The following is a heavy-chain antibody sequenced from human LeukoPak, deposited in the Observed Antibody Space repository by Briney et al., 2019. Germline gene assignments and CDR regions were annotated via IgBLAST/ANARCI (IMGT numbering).Heavy chain of an antibody. CDR3: ARFVAAAGFDY. V-gene: IGHV4-34*01. CDR2: IYHSGST. J-gene: IGHJ4*02. CDR1: GRSFSGYY. Sequence: SETLSLTCAVYGRSFSGYYWSWIRQPPGKGLEWIGSIYHSGSTYYNPSLKSRVTISVDTSKNQFSLKLSSVTAADTAVYYCARFVAAAGFDYWGQGTLVTVSS. D-gene: IGHD6-13*01.